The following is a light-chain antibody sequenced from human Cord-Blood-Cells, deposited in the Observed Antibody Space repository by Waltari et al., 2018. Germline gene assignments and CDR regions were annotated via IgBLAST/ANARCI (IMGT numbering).Light chain of an antibody. CDR2: KAS. CDR3: QQYNSYSPLT. Sequence: DTQMTQSPSTLSASVGDRVTITCRASQSISSWLAWYQQKPGKAPKLLIYKASSLESGVPSRFSGSGSGTEFTLTISSLQPDDFATYYCQQYNSYSPLTFGGGTKV. J-gene: IGKJ4*01. CDR1: QSISSW. V-gene: IGKV1-5*03.